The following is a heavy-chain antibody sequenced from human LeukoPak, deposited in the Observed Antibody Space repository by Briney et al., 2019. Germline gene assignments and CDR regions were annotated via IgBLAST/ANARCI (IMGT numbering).Heavy chain of an antibody. V-gene: IGHV3-30*04. CDR2: ISYDGSNK. J-gene: IGHJ3*02. D-gene: IGHD3-16*02. Sequence: PGGSLRLSCAASGFTFSSYAMSWVRQAPGKGLEWVAVISYDGSNKYYADSVKGRFTISRDNSKNTLYLQMNSLRAEDTAVYYCARDPRFDYDYVWGSYRYGYAFDIWGQGTMVTVSS. CDR3: ARDPRFDYDYVWGSYRYGYAFDI. CDR1: GFTFSSYA.